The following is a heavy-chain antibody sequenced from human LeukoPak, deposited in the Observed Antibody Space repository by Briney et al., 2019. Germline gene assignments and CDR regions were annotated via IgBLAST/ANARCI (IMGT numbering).Heavy chain of an antibody. CDR3: ARGVTMIVVVIHDWYFDL. CDR1: GGSISSSSYY. J-gene: IGHJ2*01. D-gene: IGHD3-22*01. CDR2: IYYTRST. V-gene: IGHV4-39*01. Sequence: SETLSLTCTVSGGSISSSSYYWGWLRQPPGKGLEWIGSIYYTRSTYYNPSLKSRVTISVDTSKNQFSLKLTSVTAADTAVYYCARGVTMIVVVIHDWYFDLWGRGTLVTVSS.